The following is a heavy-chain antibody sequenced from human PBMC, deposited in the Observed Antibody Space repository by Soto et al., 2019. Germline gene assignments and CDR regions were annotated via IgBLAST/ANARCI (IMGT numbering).Heavy chain of an antibody. Sequence: GGSLRLSCANSGFSVSSNYLSWVRQAPGKALEWVSVHYSGGSTYYADSVQGRFTISRDKSNNTLYLQMRRVRAEDTAVYFCARHRHPRGTVGATSPLDPWGQGTQVTVSS. V-gene: IGHV3-53*01. CDR1: GFSVSSNY. CDR3: ARHRHPRGTVGATSPLDP. J-gene: IGHJ5*02. D-gene: IGHD1-26*01. CDR2: HYSGGST.